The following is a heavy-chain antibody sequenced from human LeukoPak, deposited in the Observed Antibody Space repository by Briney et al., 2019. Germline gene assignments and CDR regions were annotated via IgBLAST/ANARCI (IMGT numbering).Heavy chain of an antibody. CDR3: AKDSGYYDSSGYLPDY. V-gene: IGHV3-30*02. J-gene: IGHJ4*02. CDR2: IRYDGSNK. CDR1: GFTFSSYG. D-gene: IGHD3-22*01. Sequence: GGSLRLSCTASGFTFSSYGMHWVRQAPGKGLEWVAFIRYDGSNKYYADSVKGRFTISRDNSKNTLYLQMNSLRAEDTAVYYCAKDSGYYDSSGYLPDYWGQGTLVTVSS.